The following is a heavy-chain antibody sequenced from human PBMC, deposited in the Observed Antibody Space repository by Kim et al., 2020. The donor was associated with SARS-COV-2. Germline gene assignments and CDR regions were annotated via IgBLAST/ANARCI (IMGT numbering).Heavy chain of an antibody. V-gene: IGHV3-30*07. CDR3: AMGRVRGVITNYFDY. J-gene: IGHJ4*02. D-gene: IGHD3-10*01. Sequence: DSVKGRFTISRDKSKNTLYLQMNSLRAEDTAVYYCAMGRVRGVITNYFDYWGQGTLVTVSS.